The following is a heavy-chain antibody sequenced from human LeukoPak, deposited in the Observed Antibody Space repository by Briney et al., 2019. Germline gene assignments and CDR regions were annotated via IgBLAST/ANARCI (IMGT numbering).Heavy chain of an antibody. CDR3: ARAYDSDGYYYFEY. Sequence: SETLSLTCTVSGGSISSYYWTWIRQPAGKGLEWIGRIYTSGSTNYNPSLNSRVTMSVDTSKNQFSLRLTSVTAADTATYYCARAYDSDGYYYFEYWGQGALVTVSS. CDR2: IYTSGST. V-gene: IGHV4-4*07. D-gene: IGHD3-22*01. CDR1: GGSISSYY. J-gene: IGHJ4*02.